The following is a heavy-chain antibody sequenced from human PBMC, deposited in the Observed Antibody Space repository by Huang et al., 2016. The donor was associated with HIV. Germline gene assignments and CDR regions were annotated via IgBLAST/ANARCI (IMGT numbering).Heavy chain of an antibody. CDR1: EYTLTELS. Sequence: QVQLVQSRAEVKKPGASVKVSCKVSEYTLTELSIHWVRQPPGKGLEWRGGLDPEIGETIYAQKFQGRVTMTEDTSTETAFMELRGLRPEDTAVYYCATGFDVFFDFWGQGTLVSVSS. CDR2: LDPEIGET. CDR3: ATGFDVFFDF. V-gene: IGHV1-24*01. D-gene: IGHD3-9*01. J-gene: IGHJ4*02.